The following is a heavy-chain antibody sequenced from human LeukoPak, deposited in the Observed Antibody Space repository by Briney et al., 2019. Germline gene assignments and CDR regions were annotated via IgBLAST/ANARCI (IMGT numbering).Heavy chain of an antibody. CDR1: GYTFTSYA. V-gene: IGHV7-4-1*02. J-gene: IGHJ4*02. CDR3: ARDRAAYYYDSSGYPDY. D-gene: IGHD3-22*01. Sequence: GASVKVSCKASGYTFTSYAMNWVRQAPGQGLEWMGWINTNTGNPTYAQGFTGRFVFSLDTSVSTAYLQISSLKAEDTAVYYCARDRAAYYYDSSGYPDYWGQGTLVTVSS. CDR2: INTNTGNP.